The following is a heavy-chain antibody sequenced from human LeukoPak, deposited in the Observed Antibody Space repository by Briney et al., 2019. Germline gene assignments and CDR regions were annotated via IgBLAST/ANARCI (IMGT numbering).Heavy chain of an antibody. J-gene: IGHJ5*02. D-gene: IGHD3-9*01. Sequence: KASETLSLTCTVSGGSISSSSYYWGWIRQPPGKGLEWIGSIYYSGSTYYNPSLKGRVTISVDTSKNQFSLKLSSVTAADTAVYYCAREGGDDILTGYYPYNWFDPWGQGTLVTVSS. CDR2: IYYSGST. CDR3: AREGGDDILTGYYPYNWFDP. CDR1: GGSISSSSYY. V-gene: IGHV4-39*07.